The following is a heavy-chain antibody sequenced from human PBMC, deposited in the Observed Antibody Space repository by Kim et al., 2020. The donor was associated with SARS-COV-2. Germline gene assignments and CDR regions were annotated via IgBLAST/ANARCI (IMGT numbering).Heavy chain of an antibody. Sequence: KGRFTISRDNSKNTLYLQMNSLRAEDTAVYYCAKEKSRFHYGSGRGPIDYWGQGTLVTVSS. CDR3: AKEKSRFHYGSGRGPIDY. J-gene: IGHJ4*02. V-gene: IGHV3-30*02. D-gene: IGHD3-10*01.